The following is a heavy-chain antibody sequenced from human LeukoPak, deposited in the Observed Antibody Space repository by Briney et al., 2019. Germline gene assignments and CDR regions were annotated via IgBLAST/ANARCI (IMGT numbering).Heavy chain of an antibody. J-gene: IGHJ3*02. CDR2: INHSGST. D-gene: IGHD4-23*01. CDR1: GGSFSGYY. CDR3: ASDYGGNCGAFDI. Sequence: SETLSLTCAVYGGSFSGYYWSWIRQPPGNGLEWIGEINHSGSTNYNPSLKSRVTISVDTSKNQFSLKLSSVTAADTAVYYCASDYGGNCGAFDIWGQGTMVTVSS. V-gene: IGHV4-34*01.